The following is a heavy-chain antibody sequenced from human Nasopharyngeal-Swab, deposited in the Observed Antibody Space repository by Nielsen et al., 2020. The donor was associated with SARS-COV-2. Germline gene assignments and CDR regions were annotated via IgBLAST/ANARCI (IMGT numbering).Heavy chain of an antibody. CDR1: GFTFDDYG. V-gene: IGHV3-23*01. Sequence: GESLKISCAASGFTFDDYGMSWVRQAPGKGLEWVSAISGSGGSTYYADSVKGRFTISRDNSKNTLYLQMNSLRAEDTAVYYCAKETGSGYDYWGQGTLVTVSS. D-gene: IGHD6-19*01. CDR2: ISGSGGST. CDR3: AKETGSGYDY. J-gene: IGHJ4*02.